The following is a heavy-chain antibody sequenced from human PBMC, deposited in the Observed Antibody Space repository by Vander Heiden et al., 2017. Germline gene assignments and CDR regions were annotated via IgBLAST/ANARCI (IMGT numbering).Heavy chain of an antibody. CDR1: GFTFISYG. V-gene: IGHV3-33*01. CDR3: ARDYGDYVRDYFDY. Sequence: QVQPVESGGGVVQPVSSLRLSCAAPGFTFISYGMPWVRQPPGKGLEWVAVIWYDGSNKYYADSVKGRFTSSRDNSKNTLYLQMNSLRAEDTAVYYCARDYGDYVRDYFDYWGQGTLVTVSS. D-gene: IGHD4-17*01. J-gene: IGHJ4*02. CDR2: IWYDGSNK.